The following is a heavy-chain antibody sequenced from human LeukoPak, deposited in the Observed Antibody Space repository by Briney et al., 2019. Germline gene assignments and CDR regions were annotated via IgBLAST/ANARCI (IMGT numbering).Heavy chain of an antibody. D-gene: IGHD4-17*01. CDR2: IWYDGSNK. J-gene: IGHJ4*02. CDR1: GFTFSSYG. Sequence: GGPLRLSCAASGFTFSSYGMHWVRQAPGKGLEWVAVIWYDGSNKYYADSVKGRFTISRDNSKNTLYLQMNSLRAEDTAVYYCARDASTVTTGLDYWGQGTLVTVSS. V-gene: IGHV3-33*01. CDR3: ARDASTVTTGLDY.